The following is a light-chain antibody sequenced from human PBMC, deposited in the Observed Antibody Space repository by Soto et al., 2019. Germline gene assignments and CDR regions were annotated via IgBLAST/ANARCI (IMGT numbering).Light chain of an antibody. V-gene: IGKV4-1*01. CDR1: QSVLYSSNNKNY. CDR2: WAS. Sequence: DIVMTQSPDSLAVSLGERATINCKSSQSVLYSSNNKNYLAWYHQKPGQPPKLLISWASTREFGVPDRFSGRGSWTDFTLTITSLQAEDVAVYYCQQYYGSPPRTFGQGTKVQIE. CDR3: QQYYGSPPRT. J-gene: IGKJ1*01.